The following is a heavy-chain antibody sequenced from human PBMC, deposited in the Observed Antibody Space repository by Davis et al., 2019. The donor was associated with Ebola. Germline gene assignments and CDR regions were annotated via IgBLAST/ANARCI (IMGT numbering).Heavy chain of an antibody. CDR3: ARWLVDADAFDI. D-gene: IGHD2-2*01. Sequence: GSLRLSCAASGFTFSNYGIHWVRQAPGKGLEWVAVISYDGNNKDYADSVKGRFTISRDNSKNTLYLQMSSLKREDTAVYYCARWLVDADAFDIWGQGTMVTVSS. V-gene: IGHV3-30*03. CDR2: ISYDGNNK. J-gene: IGHJ3*02. CDR1: GFTFSNYG.